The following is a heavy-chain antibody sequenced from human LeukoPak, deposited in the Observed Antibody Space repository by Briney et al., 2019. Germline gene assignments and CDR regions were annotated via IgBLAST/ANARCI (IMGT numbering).Heavy chain of an antibody. CDR2: INPNSGGT. CDR1: GYTFSDYY. D-gene: IGHD4-17*01. Sequence: ASVKVSCKASGYTFSDYYMHWVRQAPGQGLEWMGWINPNSGGTNYAQKFQGRVTMTRDTSISTAYMELSRLRSDDSAVYYCARVDFGDSIDYWGQGTLVTVSS. J-gene: IGHJ4*02. CDR3: ARVDFGDSIDY. V-gene: IGHV1-2*02.